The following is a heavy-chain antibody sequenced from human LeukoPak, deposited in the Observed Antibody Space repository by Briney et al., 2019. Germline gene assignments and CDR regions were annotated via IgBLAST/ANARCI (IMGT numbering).Heavy chain of an antibody. D-gene: IGHD2-15*01. V-gene: IGHV3-21*01. J-gene: IGHJ4*02. CDR1: EFTLRSYS. Sequence: PGGSLRLSCAASEFTLRSYSMHWVRQAPGKGLEWVSYISTSSTYIYYADSVKGRFTISRDNAKNSLYLHMNSLRAEDTAVYYCARHLATSGSYPLDYWGPGTLVTVTS. CDR3: ARHLATSGSYPLDY. CDR2: ISTSSTYI.